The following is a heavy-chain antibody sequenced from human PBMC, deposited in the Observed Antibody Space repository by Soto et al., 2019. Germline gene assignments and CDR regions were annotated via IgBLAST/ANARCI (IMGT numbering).Heavy chain of an antibody. CDR1: GYSFTSYW. Sequence: LKISCKGSGYSFTSYWIGWVRQMPGKGLEWMGIIYPGDSDTRYSPSFQGQVTISADKSISTAYLQWSSLKASDTAMYYCARHIGYSSSWYSYYFDYWGQGTLVTVSS. CDR2: IYPGDSDT. CDR3: ARHIGYSSSWYSYYFDY. V-gene: IGHV5-51*01. D-gene: IGHD6-13*01. J-gene: IGHJ4*02.